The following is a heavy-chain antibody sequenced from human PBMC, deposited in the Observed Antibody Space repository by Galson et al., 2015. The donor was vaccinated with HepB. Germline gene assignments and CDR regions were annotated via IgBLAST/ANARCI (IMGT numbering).Heavy chain of an antibody. J-gene: IGHJ5*02. CDR2: INHSGST. CDR3: ARELRTVTTSRGRNWFDP. V-gene: IGHV4-34*01. Sequence: QVQLQESGPGLVKPSETLSLTCAVYGGSFSGYYWSWIRQPPGKGLEWIGEINHSGSTNYNPSLNSRVTISVDASRNQFSLELSSVTGAGTAVYYCARELRTVTTSRGRNWFDPWGQGTLVTVSS. CDR1: GGSFSGYY. D-gene: IGHD4-17*01.